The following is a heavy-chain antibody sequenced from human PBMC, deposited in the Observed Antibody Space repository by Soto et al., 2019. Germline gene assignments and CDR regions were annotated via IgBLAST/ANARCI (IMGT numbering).Heavy chain of an antibody. Sequence: GASVKVSCKASGYTFTSYGISWVRQAPGQGLEWMGWISAYNGNTNYAQKLQGRVTMTTDTSTSTAYMELRSLRSDDTAVYYCASGIVATPGFHCYGMDVWGQGTTVTVSS. J-gene: IGHJ6*02. CDR2: ISAYNGNT. V-gene: IGHV1-18*01. CDR1: GYTFTSYG. D-gene: IGHD5-12*01. CDR3: ASGIVATPGFHCYGMDV.